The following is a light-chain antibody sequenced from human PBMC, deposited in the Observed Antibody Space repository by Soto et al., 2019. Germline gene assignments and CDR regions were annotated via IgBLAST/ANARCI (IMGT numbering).Light chain of an antibody. Sequence: DIVLPQSPGTLSLSPGERATLSCRASQSVSSRYLAWYQQKPGQAPRLLIYDASRRATGIPDRFSGSGSGTEFTLTISRLEPEDFGVYYCQQHGSAVTFGGGTKVEVK. CDR1: QSVSSRY. J-gene: IGKJ4*01. CDR3: QQHGSAVT. V-gene: IGKV3-20*01. CDR2: DAS.